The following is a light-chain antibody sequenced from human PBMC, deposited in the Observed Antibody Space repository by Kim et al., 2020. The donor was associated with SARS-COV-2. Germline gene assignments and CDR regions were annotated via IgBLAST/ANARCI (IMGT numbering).Light chain of an antibody. CDR3: QQYESFPYT. Sequence: DIQMTQSPSSLSASVRDRVTITCQASQDINTYLHWYQQKPGKAPKLLIYDASNLETGVPSRFSGSGSGTDFTFTISSLQPEDFATYYCQQYESFPYTFGQGTKLEI. CDR1: QDINTY. J-gene: IGKJ2*01. CDR2: DAS. V-gene: IGKV1-33*01.